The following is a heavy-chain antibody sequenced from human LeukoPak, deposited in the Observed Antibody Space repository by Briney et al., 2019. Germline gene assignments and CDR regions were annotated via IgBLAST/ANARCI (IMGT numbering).Heavy chain of an antibody. CDR1: GFTFSSYE. D-gene: IGHD7-27*01. V-gene: IGHV3-48*03. Sequence: PGGSLRLSCAASGFTFSSYEMNWVRQAPGKGLEWVSYISSSGSTIYYADSVKGRFTISRDNAKNSLYLQMNSLRAEDTAVYYCARDGKRGILYYYGMDVWGKGTTVTVSS. J-gene: IGHJ6*04. CDR3: ARDGKRGILYYYGMDV. CDR2: ISSSGSTI.